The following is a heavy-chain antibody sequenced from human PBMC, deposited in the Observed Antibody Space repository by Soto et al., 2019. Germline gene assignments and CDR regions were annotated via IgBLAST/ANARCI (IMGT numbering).Heavy chain of an antibody. Sequence: EVQLVESGGGLVKPGGSLRLSCAASGFTFSNAWMSWVRQAPGKGLEWVGRIKSKTDGGTTDYAAPVKGRFTISRDDSKNTLYLQMNSLKTEDTAVYYCTTEARYSSSSYFDYWGQGTLVTVSS. CDR1: GFTFSNAW. D-gene: IGHD6-6*01. V-gene: IGHV3-15*01. CDR3: TTEARYSSSSYFDY. CDR2: IKSKTDGGTT. J-gene: IGHJ4*02.